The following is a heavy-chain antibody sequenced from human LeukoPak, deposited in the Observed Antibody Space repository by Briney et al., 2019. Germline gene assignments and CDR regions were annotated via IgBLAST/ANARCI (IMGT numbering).Heavy chain of an antibody. CDR1: GGSISSYY. D-gene: IGHD5-18*01. V-gene: IGHV4-59*08. Sequence: SETLSLTCTVSGGSISSYYWSWIRQPPGKGLEWIGYIYYSGSTNYDPSLKSRVTISVDTSKNQFSLKLSSVTAADTAVYYCARLGEEGYSYADYWGQGTLVTVSS. CDR2: IYYSGST. J-gene: IGHJ4*02. CDR3: ARLGEEGYSYADY.